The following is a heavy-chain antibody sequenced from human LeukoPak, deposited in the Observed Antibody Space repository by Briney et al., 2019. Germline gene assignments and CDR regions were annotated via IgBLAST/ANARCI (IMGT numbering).Heavy chain of an antibody. V-gene: IGHV4-30-4*01. Sequence: PSETLSLTCTVSGGSISSGDYYWRWIRQPPGKGLEWIGFIYHTGSSHYNPSLKSRVTISVDTSKNQFSLNLRSVTAADTAVYYCAREERIAAAGTGYGMDVWGQGTTVTVSS. CDR1: GGSISSGDYY. D-gene: IGHD6-13*01. CDR3: AREERIAAAGTGYGMDV. CDR2: IYHTGSS. J-gene: IGHJ6*02.